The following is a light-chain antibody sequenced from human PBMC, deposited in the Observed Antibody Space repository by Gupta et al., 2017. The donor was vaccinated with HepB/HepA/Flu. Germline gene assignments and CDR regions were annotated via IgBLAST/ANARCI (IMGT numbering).Light chain of an antibody. CDR1: NIGSKS. J-gene: IGLJ2*01. Sequence: SSVLTQPPSVSVAPRKTARITCGGNNIGSKSVHWYQQKPGQAPVLLVYDDSDRPSGIPERFSGSNSGNTATLTISRVEAGDEADYYCQVWDSSSDHVVFGGGTKLTVL. CDR2: DDS. CDR3: QVWDSSSDHVV. V-gene: IGLV3-21*03.